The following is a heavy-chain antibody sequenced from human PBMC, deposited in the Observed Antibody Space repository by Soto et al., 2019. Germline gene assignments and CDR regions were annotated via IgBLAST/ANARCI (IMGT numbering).Heavy chain of an antibody. V-gene: IGHV4-59*08. D-gene: IGHD2-2*01. Sequence: SETLSLTCTVSGGSISSYYWSWIRQPPGKGLEWIGYIYYSGSTNYNPSLKSRVTISVDTSKNQFSLKLSSVTAADTAVYYCARLVVVVPAAIFYFDYWGQGTLVTVSS. CDR2: IYYSGST. CDR1: GGSISSYY. J-gene: IGHJ4*02. CDR3: ARLVVVVPAAIFYFDY.